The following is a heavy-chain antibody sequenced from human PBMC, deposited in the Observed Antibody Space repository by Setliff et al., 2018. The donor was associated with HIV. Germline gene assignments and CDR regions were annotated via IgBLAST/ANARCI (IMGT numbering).Heavy chain of an antibody. D-gene: IGHD2-8*01. Sequence: TSETLSLTCAVSGYSISSGFYWGWIRQPPGKGLEWIGSIYHSGSTYYNPSLRSRVTISVDTSKNQFSLKLSSVTAADTAVYYCARDAPTVYANGWFDPWGQGTLVTV. CDR3: ARDAPTVYANGWFDP. CDR1: GYSISSGFY. V-gene: IGHV4-38-2*02. J-gene: IGHJ5*02. CDR2: IYHSGST.